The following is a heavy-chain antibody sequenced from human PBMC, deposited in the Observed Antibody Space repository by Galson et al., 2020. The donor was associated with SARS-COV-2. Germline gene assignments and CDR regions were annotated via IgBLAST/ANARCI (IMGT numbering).Heavy chain of an antibody. Sequence: SETLSLTCAVYGGSFSGYYWSWIRQPPGKGLEWIGEINHSGSTNYNPSLKSRVTISVDTSKNQFSLKLSSVTAADTAVYYCARDLSLMTTVVFDYWGQGTLVTVSS. CDR3: ARDLSLMTTVVFDY. V-gene: IGHV4-34*01. CDR1: GGSFSGYY. D-gene: IGHD4-17*01. J-gene: IGHJ4*02. CDR2: INHSGST.